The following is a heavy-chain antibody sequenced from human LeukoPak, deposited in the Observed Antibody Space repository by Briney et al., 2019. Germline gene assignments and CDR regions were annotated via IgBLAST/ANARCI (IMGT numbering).Heavy chain of an antibody. V-gene: IGHV1-69*05. CDR2: IIPIFGTA. CDR1: GGTFSSYA. D-gene: IGHD6-13*01. J-gene: IGHJ5*02. Sequence: GASVKVSCKASGGTFSSYAISWVRQTPGQGLEWMGGIIPIFGTANYAQKFQGRVTITTDEPTSTAYMELSSLRSEDTAVYYCARVGSSWYNWFDPWGQGTLVTVSS. CDR3: ARVGSSWYNWFDP.